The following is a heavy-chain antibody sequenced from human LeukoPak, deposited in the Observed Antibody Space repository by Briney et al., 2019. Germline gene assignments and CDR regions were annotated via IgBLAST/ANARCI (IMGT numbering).Heavy chain of an antibody. CDR2: INHSGST. CDR3: AKDWELGS. V-gene: IGHV4-34*01. J-gene: IGHJ5*02. Sequence: PSETLSLTCAVYGGSFSGYYWSWIRQPPGKGLEWIGEINHSGSTNYNPSLKSRVTISLDTSKNQFSLKMSSVTAADTAVYYCAKDWELGSWGQGTLVTVSS. D-gene: IGHD1-26*01. CDR1: GGSFSGYY.